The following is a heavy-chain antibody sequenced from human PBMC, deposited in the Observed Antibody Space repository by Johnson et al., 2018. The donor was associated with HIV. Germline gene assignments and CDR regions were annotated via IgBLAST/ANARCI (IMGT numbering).Heavy chain of an antibody. J-gene: IGHJ3*02. CDR3: ARDKAPRGAFDI. V-gene: IGHV3-23*04. CDR1: GFTFDDHG. Sequence: VHLVESGGGLVQPGESLRLSCAASGFTFDDHGMSWVRQAPGKGLEWVSSISGSGVTTYYVDSVKGRFTISRDNSKNTLYLQMNSLRAEDTAVYYCARDKAPRGAFDIWGQGTMVTVSS. CDR2: ISGSGVTT.